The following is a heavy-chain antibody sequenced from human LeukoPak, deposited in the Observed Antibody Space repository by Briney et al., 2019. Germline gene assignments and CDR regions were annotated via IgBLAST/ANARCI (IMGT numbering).Heavy chain of an antibody. CDR2: IYYSGST. Sequence: SETLSLTCTVSGGSISSSSYYWGWIRQPPGTGLEWIGSIYYSGSTYYNPSLKSRVTISVDTSKNHFSLKLNSVTAADTAVYYCAKPSNYYGSATDAFDFWGQGTMVTVSS. V-gene: IGHV4-39*07. CDR1: GGSISSSSYY. D-gene: IGHD3-10*01. J-gene: IGHJ3*01. CDR3: AKPSNYYGSATDAFDF.